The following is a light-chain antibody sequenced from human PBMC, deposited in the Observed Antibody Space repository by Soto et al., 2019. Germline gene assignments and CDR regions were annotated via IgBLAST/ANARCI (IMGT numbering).Light chain of an antibody. CDR3: AAWDDTLSVL. J-gene: IGLJ3*02. V-gene: IGLV1-47*01. Sequence: QSVLTQPPSTSGTPGQRVTISCSGSRSNIGNNDVYWYQKLPGMAPKLLIYRSNQRPSGVPNRFSGSKSGTSASLAISGLRSEDEADYYCAAWDDTLSVLFGGGTKVTVL. CDR1: RSNIGNND. CDR2: RSN.